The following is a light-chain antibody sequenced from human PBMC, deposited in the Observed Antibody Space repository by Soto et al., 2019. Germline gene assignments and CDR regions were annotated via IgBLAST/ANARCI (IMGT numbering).Light chain of an antibody. V-gene: IGKV3-11*01. J-gene: IGKJ4*01. CDR1: QSVSSY. CDR3: QQRSNWLT. CDR2: DAS. Sequence: EIVLTHSPATLSLSPGEIATLSCRASQSVSSYLAWYQQKPGQAPRLLIYDASNRATGIPARFSGSGSGTDFTLTISSLEPEDFAVYYCQQRSNWLTLGGGTKVDIK.